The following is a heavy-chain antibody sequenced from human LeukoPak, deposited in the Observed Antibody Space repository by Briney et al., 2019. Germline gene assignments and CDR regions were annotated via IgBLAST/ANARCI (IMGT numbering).Heavy chain of an antibody. CDR1: GGSISSSSYY. Sequence: SETLSLTCTVSGGSISSSSYYWGWIRQPPGKGLEWIGSIYYSGSTYYNPSLKSRVTISVDTSKNQFSLKLSSVTAADTAVYYCARDRRSGEYSSSWYANWFDPWGQGTLVTVSS. CDR2: IYYSGST. V-gene: IGHV4-39*07. CDR3: ARDRRSGEYSSSWYANWFDP. D-gene: IGHD6-13*01. J-gene: IGHJ5*02.